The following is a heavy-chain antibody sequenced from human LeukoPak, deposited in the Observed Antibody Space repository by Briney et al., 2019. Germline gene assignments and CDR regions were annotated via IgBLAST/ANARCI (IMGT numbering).Heavy chain of an antibody. J-gene: IGHJ4*02. D-gene: IGHD3-22*01. CDR1: GFTFDDYG. CDR3: ACRKHYDSPGSYWYYFDY. CDR2: INWNGGRT. V-gene: IGHV3-20*04. Sequence: PGGSLRLSCAASGFTFDDYGMSWVRQAPGKGLEWVSGINWNGGRTGYVDSVKGRFTISRDNAKNSLYLQMNSLRAEDTAIYYCACRKHYDSPGSYWYYFDYWGQGTLVTVSS.